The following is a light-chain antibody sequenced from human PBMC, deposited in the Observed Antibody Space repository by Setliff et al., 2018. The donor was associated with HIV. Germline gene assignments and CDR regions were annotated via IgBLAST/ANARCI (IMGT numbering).Light chain of an antibody. J-gene: IGLJ1*01. Sequence: SYELTQPPSVSVAPGKAARITCGGNNIGSKSVHWYQQKPGRAPVLVVHDDSDRPSGIPERFSGSNSGNTATLTISRVEAGDEADYYCQVWDSSSDHPGVFGTGTKVTVL. CDR3: QVWDSSSDHPGV. V-gene: IGLV3-21*03. CDR2: DDS. CDR1: NIGSKS.